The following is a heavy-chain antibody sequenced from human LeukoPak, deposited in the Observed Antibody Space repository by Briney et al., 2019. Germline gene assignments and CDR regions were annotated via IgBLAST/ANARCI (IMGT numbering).Heavy chain of an antibody. D-gene: IGHD2-15*01. CDR1: GFTFSSYA. J-gene: IGHJ5*02. CDR2: VSYDGSNK. V-gene: IGHV3-30-3*01. Sequence: GRSLRLSCAASGFTFSSYAMHWVRQAPGKGLEWVAVVSYDGSNKYYADSVKGRFTISRDNSKNTLYLQMNSLRAEDTAVYYCARQRLGYCSGGSCYSSHNWFDPWGQGTLVTVSS. CDR3: ARQRLGYCSGGSCYSSHNWFDP.